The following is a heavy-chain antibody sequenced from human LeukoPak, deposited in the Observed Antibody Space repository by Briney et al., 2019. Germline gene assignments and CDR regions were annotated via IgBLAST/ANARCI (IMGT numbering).Heavy chain of an antibody. CDR3: ARGPSFGSTSRFDL. CDR1: GGSISSSSYY. D-gene: IGHD6-13*01. CDR2: ISYTGNT. J-gene: IGHJ2*01. Sequence: KTSETLSLTCTVSGGSISSSSYYWGWIRQPPGKGLEWMGFISYTGNTYYKSSLKSRITMSVDTSKSHFSLNLSSVTAADTAVYYCARGPSFGSTSRFDLWGRGTLVTVSS. V-gene: IGHV4-31*03.